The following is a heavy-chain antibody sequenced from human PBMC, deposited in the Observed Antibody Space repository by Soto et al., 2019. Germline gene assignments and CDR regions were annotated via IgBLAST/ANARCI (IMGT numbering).Heavy chain of an antibody. J-gene: IGHJ3*02. D-gene: IGHD6-19*01. CDR3: AREVGSGWYNDAFDI. CDR1: GYTFTSYG. Sequence: SVKVTCKDTGYTFTSYGISWVRQAPGQGLEWMGWISAYNGNTNYAQKLQGRVTMTTDTSTSTAYMELRSLRSDDTAVYYCAREVGSGWYNDAFDIWGQGTMVTVSS. CDR2: ISAYNGNT. V-gene: IGHV1-18*01.